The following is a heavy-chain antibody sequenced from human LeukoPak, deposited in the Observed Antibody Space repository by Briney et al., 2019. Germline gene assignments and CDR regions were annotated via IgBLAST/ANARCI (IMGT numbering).Heavy chain of an antibody. V-gene: IGHV3-23*01. D-gene: IGHD3-22*01. CDR3: AKAYDSSGYYYDYFDY. J-gene: IGHJ4*02. CDR1: GFTFSSYA. Sequence: GGSLRLSCAASGFTFSSYAMSWVRQAPGKGLEWVSAISGSGGSTYYADSLKGRFTISRDNSKNTLYLQMNSLRAEDTAVYYCAKAYDSSGYYYDYFDYWGQGTLVTVSS. CDR2: ISGSGGST.